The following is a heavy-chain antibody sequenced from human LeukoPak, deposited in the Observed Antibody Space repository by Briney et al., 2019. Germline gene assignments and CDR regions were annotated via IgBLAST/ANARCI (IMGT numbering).Heavy chain of an antibody. V-gene: IGHV4-39*01. Sequence: PSETLSLTCTVSGGSISSSSYYWGWIRQPPGKGLEWIGSIYYSGSTYYNPSLKSRVTISVDTSKNQFSLELSSVTAADTAVYYCARQDQLYSSGWSTVAPSFDYWGQGTLVTVSS. D-gene: IGHD6-19*01. J-gene: IGHJ4*02. CDR2: IYYSGST. CDR1: GGSISSSSYY. CDR3: ARQDQLYSSGWSTVAPSFDY.